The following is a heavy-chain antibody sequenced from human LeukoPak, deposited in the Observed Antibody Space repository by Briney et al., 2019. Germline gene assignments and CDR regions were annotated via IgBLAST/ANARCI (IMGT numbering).Heavy chain of an antibody. D-gene: IGHD2-8*02. V-gene: IGHV3-23*01. CDR2: ISGSGGST. CDR3: ATYRQVLLPFES. CDR1: GFTFSSYG. Sequence: PGGSLRLSCAASGFTFSSYGLNWVRQAPGKGLEWVSVISGSGGSTYYADSVKGRFTISRDNSKNTLYLQMNSLRAEDTAIYYCATYRQVLLPFESWGQGTLVTVSS. J-gene: IGHJ4*02.